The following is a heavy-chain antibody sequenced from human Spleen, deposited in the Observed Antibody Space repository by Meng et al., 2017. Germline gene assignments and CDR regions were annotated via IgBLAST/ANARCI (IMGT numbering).Heavy chain of an antibody. CDR1: GYTFPDYW. Sequence: GKVVPSGDEVKKPGASVKVSCKASGYTFPDYWLHWVRRAPGQGLEWMGRINPKSGDTHYAQRFQGRVTMTGDTSISTAYMELSGLRSDDTAMYYCARDEDISAAGKLFGDYWGQGTLVTVSS. CDR3: ARDEDISAAGKLFGDY. CDR2: INPKSGDT. D-gene: IGHD6-13*01. V-gene: IGHV1-2*06. J-gene: IGHJ4*02.